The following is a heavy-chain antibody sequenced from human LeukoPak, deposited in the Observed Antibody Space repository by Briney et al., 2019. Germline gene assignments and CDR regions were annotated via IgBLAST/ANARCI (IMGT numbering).Heavy chain of an antibody. CDR1: GFTFSGYW. CDR3: ARDRGFGQADV. V-gene: IGHV3-7*01. CDR2: IKQDGGEK. J-gene: IGHJ6*03. D-gene: IGHD3-10*01. Sequence: GGSLRLSCAASGFTFSGYWMSWLRQAPGKGLEWVANIKQDGGEKYYVDSVKGRFTISIDNAKNSLYLQMNSLRAEVTAVYYCARDRGFGQADVWAKGPRSPSP.